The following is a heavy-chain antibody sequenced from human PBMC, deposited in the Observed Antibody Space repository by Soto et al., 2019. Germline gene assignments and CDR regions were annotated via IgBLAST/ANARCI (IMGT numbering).Heavy chain of an antibody. D-gene: IGHD4-4*01. CDR3: ASNHDYKAYFDY. CDR1: GASISSSGYY. Sequence: QVQLQESGPGLVKPSQTLSLTCTVSGASISSSGYYWNWIRQHPGKGLEWIGYIYYSGSTDYNPSLKSRVTISVDTSMNHFSLKLSSVTAADTAVYYCASNHDYKAYFDYWGQGTLVTVSS. CDR2: IYYSGST. V-gene: IGHV4-31*03. J-gene: IGHJ4*02.